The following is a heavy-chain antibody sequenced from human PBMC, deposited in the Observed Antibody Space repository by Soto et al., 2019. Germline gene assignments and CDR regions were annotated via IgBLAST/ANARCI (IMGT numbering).Heavy chain of an antibody. V-gene: IGHV4-4*02. CDR2: IYHSGST. Sequence: QVQLQESGPGLVKPSGTLSLTCAVSGGSISSSNWWSWVRQPPGKGLEWIGEIYHSGSTNYNPSLNSRVTISVDKSKNQSSLKLSSVTAADTAVYYCARVTGHYYYGMDVWGQGTTVTVSS. D-gene: IGHD3-10*01. CDR1: GGSISSSNW. CDR3: ARVTGHYYYGMDV. J-gene: IGHJ6*02.